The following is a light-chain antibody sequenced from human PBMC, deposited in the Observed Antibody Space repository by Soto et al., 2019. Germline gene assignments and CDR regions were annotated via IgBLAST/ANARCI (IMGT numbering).Light chain of an antibody. V-gene: IGLV2-14*03. CDR1: SSDVGAYNF. J-gene: IGLJ1*01. Sequence: QSALTQPASVSGSPGQSITISCTGTSSDVGAYNFVSWHQQHPGKAPKLMIYNVYDRPSGISYRFSGSKSGNTAFLTISGLQGEDEADYYCSAYTVSRTYVFGTGTKVTVL. CDR3: SAYTVSRTYV. CDR2: NVY.